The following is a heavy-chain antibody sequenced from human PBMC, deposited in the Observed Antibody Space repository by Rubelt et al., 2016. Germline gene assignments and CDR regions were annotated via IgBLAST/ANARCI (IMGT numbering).Heavy chain of an antibody. CDR1: GGSFSGYY. CDR3: ARLVGQAAAEYYFDY. V-gene: IGHV4-34*11. CDR2: IYYSGST. D-gene: IGHD6-13*01. J-gene: IGHJ4*02. Sequence: QVQLQQWGAGLLKPSETLSLTCAVYGGSFSGYYWSWIRQPPGKGLEWIGYIYYSGSTNYNPSLKSRVTISVDTSKNQFSLKLSSVTAADTAVYYCARLVGQAAAEYYFDYWGQGTLVTVSS.